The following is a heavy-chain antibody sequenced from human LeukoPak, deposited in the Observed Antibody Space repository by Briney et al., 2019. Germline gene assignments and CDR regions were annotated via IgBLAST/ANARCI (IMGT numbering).Heavy chain of an antibody. CDR2: IDPSDSYT. CDR1: GYSFTSYW. D-gene: IGHD2-15*01. Sequence: GESLKISCKGSGYSFTSYWIIWVRQMPGKGLEWMGRIDPSDSYTNYSPSFQGHVTISADKSISTAYLQWSSLKASDTAMYYCASSASGYFDYWGQGTLVTVSS. CDR3: ASSASGYFDY. V-gene: IGHV5-10-1*01. J-gene: IGHJ4*02.